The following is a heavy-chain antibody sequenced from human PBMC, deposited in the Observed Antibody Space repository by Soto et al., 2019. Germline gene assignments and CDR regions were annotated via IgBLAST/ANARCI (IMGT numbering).Heavy chain of an antibody. CDR1: EFPFSSYS. J-gene: IGHJ3*02. CDR3: ARDRGYPDSFDI. D-gene: IGHD3-10*01. CDR2: ISGSSSTI. V-gene: IGHV3-48*04. Sequence: GGSLRLSCVASEFPFSSYSMNWVRQAPGKGLKWVSYISGSSSTIWYADSVKGRFTISRDNAKNTLYLQMNSLRVEDTAVYFCARDRGYPDSFDIWGQGTVVTVSS.